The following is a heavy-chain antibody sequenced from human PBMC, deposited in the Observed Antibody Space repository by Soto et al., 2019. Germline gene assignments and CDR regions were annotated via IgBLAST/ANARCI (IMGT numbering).Heavy chain of an antibody. D-gene: IGHD5-12*01. V-gene: IGHV3-48*03. CDR3: ARGANGIDRLDH. CDR2: ISRSSDFI. J-gene: IGHJ5*02. CDR1: GFTFRSYE. Sequence: EVHLVESGGGLVQAGGSLRLSCEVSGFTFRSYEMHWVRQAPGKGLEWLSYISRSSDFIYYSESVKGRFTISRDNANNSRYRQMNSLRAADSAIYYGARGANGIDRLDHWGQGAPVTVSS.